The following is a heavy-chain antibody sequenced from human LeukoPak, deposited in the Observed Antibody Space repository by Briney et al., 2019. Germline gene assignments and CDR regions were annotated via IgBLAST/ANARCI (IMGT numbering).Heavy chain of an antibody. CDR3: VRDAYGSRKGYFDY. CDR1: GYAFRSYG. CDR2: ISAYDGNT. Sequence: ASVKVSCKASGYAFRSYGLSWVRQAPGQGLEWMGWISAYDGNTKSIDKLQGRVILTTDTSTSTAYLELRSLTSDDTAVYYCVRDAYGSRKGYFDYWGQGTLVTVSS. V-gene: IGHV1-18*04. D-gene: IGHD2-21*01. J-gene: IGHJ4*02.